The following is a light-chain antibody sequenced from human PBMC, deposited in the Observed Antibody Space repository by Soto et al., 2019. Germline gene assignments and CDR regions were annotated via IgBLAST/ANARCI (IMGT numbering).Light chain of an antibody. Sequence: QSVLTQPPSVSEAPRQRVTISCSGSWSNIGNNAVNWYQQLTGTAPKLLIYYDDLLSSGVSDRFSGSKSGTSASLAISGLQSEDEADYYCAVWDDNLNGVVFGGGTKLTVL. CDR2: YDD. V-gene: IGLV1-36*01. CDR1: WSNIGNNA. J-gene: IGLJ2*01. CDR3: AVWDDNLNGVV.